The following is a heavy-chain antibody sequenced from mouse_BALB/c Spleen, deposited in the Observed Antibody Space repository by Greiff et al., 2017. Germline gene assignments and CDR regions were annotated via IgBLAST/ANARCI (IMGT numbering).Heavy chain of an antibody. CDR3: ARVYGNYAMDY. Sequence: EVQGVESGGGLVQPGGSRKLSCAASGFTFSDYGMAWVRQAPGKGPEWVAFISNLAYSIYYADTVTGRFTISRENAKNTLYLEMSSLRSEDTAMYYCARVYGNYAMDYWGQGTSVTVSS. CDR2: ISNLAYSI. V-gene: IGHV5-15*02. J-gene: IGHJ4*01. CDR1: GFTFSDYG. D-gene: IGHD2-1*01.